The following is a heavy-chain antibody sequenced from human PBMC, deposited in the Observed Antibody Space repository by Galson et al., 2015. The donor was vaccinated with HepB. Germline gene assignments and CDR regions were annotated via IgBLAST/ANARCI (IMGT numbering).Heavy chain of an antibody. V-gene: IGHV4-59*01. CDR3: ARLGYCSGGACHPDD. J-gene: IGHJ4*02. D-gene: IGHD2-15*01. Sequence: LSLTCTVSGGSISNYYWSWIRQPPGKGLEWIGWIYYSGSTNYNPSLKSRATISVDTSKNQFSLKLSSVTAADTALYYCARLGYCSGGACHPDDWGQGTLVTVSS. CDR1: GGSISNYY. CDR2: IYYSGST.